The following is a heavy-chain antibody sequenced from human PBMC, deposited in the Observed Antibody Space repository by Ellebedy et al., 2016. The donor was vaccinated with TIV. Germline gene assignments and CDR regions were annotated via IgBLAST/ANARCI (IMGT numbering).Heavy chain of an antibody. CDR1: QFTFKIYS. Sequence: GESLKISXEASQFTFKIYSMAWVRQAPGKGLEWVASISGRGIKTYYEDSVKGRFTIARDNSKNTLYLQMNSLRAEDTAIYYCAKDPYYGSGYFDLWGRGTLVTVSS. D-gene: IGHD3-16*01. CDR3: AKDPYYGSGYFDL. CDR2: ISGRGIKT. J-gene: IGHJ2*01. V-gene: IGHV3-23*01.